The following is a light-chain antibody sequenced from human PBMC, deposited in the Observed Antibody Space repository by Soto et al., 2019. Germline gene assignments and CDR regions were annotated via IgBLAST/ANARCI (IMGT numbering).Light chain of an antibody. CDR3: SSYTGSSTYVV. CDR1: SSDVGGYNY. CDR2: DVT. V-gene: IGLV2-14*01. J-gene: IGLJ2*01. Sequence: QSALTQPASVSGSPGQSITISCTGTSSDVGGYNYVSWYQQHPGKAPQLMIYDVTNRPSGVSNRFSGSKSGNTASLTISGLQAEYEADYYCSSYTGSSTYVVFGGGTQLTVL.